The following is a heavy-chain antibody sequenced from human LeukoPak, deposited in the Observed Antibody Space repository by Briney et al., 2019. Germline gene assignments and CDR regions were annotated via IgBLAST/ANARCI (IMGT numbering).Heavy chain of an antibody. D-gene: IGHD3-22*01. J-gene: IGHJ4*02. CDR3: ARAAFYYETSGYKAVCYFNY. CDR2: IYYSGST. Sequence: SETLSLTCTVSGGSISSYYWSWIRQPPGEGLQGMGNIYYSGSTNYNPSLKSRVTISVATSKNQSSLKPSSVTAVGTAVYYWARAAFYYETSGYKAVCYFNYWGQGTLVTVSS. V-gene: IGHV4-59*01. CDR1: GGSISSYY.